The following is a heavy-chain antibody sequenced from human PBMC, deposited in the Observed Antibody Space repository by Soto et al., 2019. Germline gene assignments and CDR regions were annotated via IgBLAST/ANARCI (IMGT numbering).Heavy chain of an antibody. D-gene: IGHD3-10*01. V-gene: IGHV3-23*01. CDR2: LSGSGTTK. CDR3: AKVTSGY. CDR1: GFTLSNNA. J-gene: IGHJ4*02. Sequence: EVQMLESGGGLVQPGGSLRLSCAVSGFTLSNNAVSWVRQAPGKGLEWVSTLSGSGTTKNYADAVKGRFSISRDTSKNTAYLQMNNLRVEDTVVYYCAKVTSGYWGQGTLVTVSS.